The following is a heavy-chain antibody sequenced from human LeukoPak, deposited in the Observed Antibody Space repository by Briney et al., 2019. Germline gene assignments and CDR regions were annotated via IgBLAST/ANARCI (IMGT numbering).Heavy chain of an antibody. CDR2: IYYSGST. CDR3: ARDPIERDHSSGSNDAFDI. Sequence: PSGTLSLTCTVSGGSISSSSYYWGWIRQPPGKGLEWIGSIYYSGSTYYNPSLKSRVTISVDTSKNQFSLKLSSVTAADTAVYYCARDPIERDHSSGSNDAFDIWGQGTMVTVSS. J-gene: IGHJ3*02. V-gene: IGHV4-39*07. D-gene: IGHD3-22*01. CDR1: GGSISSSSYY.